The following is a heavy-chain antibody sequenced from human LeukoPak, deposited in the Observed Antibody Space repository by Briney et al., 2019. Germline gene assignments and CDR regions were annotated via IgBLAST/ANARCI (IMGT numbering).Heavy chain of an antibody. Sequence: PSETLSLTCAVYGGSFSGYYWSWIRQPPGKGLEWIGEINHSGSTNYNPSLKSRVTISVDTSKNQFSLKLSSVTAADTAVYYCARRGLPYYYDSSGYYRFDYWGQGTLVTVSS. CDR1: GGSFSGYY. V-gene: IGHV4-34*01. CDR2: INHSGST. CDR3: ARRGLPYYYDSSGYYRFDY. J-gene: IGHJ4*02. D-gene: IGHD3-22*01.